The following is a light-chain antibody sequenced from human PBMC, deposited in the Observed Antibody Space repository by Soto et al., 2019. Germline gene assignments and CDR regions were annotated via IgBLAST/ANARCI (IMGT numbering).Light chain of an antibody. CDR2: KAS. CDR1: QGISSY. Sequence: IQLTQTTSSLSASVGDRVTITCRASQGISSYLAWYQQKPGKAPKLLIYKASTLKSGVPSRFSGSGSGTEFTLTISSLQPDDFATYYCQHYNSYSEAFGQATKVDI. CDR3: QHYNSYSEA. J-gene: IGKJ1*01. V-gene: IGKV1-9*01.